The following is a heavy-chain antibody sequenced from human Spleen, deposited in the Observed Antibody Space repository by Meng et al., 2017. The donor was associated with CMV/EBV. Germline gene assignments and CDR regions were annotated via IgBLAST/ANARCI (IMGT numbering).Heavy chain of an antibody. V-gene: IGHV5-51*01. CDR2: IYPGDSDT. D-gene: IGHD6-13*01. Sequence: KVSCKASGGTFSSYAISWVRQMPGKGLEWMGIIYPGDSDTRYSPSFQGQVTISADKSISTAYLQWSSLKASDTAMYYCARQNNIAAAGDYWGQGTLVTVSS. CDR3: ARQNNIAAAGDY. CDR1: GGTFSSYA. J-gene: IGHJ4*02.